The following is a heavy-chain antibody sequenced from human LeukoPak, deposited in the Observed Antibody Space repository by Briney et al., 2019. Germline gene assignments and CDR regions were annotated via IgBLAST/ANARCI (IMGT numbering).Heavy chain of an antibody. J-gene: IGHJ6*03. Sequence: SETLSLTCAVYGGSFSGYYWSWIRQPPGKGLEWIGEINHSGSTNYNPSLKSRVTISVDTSKNQFSLKLSSVTAADTAVYYCARRNYYYYYYMDVWGKGTTVTISS. CDR2: INHSGST. V-gene: IGHV4-34*01. CDR3: ARRNYYYYYYMDV. CDR1: GGSFSGYY.